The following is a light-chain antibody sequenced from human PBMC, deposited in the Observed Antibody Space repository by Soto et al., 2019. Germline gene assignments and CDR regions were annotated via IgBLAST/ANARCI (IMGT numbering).Light chain of an antibody. CDR3: LQRHNWLT. J-gene: IGKJ4*01. CDR1: QSVSSY. Sequence: ALTQYHRTLTLSAGEIATVSCRASQSVSSYLAWYQQKPGQAPRLLIYDASNRATGIPARFSGSGSGTDFTLTISSLEPEDIAAYYCLQRHNWLTFGGGTKLDIK. CDR2: DAS. V-gene: IGKV3-11*01.